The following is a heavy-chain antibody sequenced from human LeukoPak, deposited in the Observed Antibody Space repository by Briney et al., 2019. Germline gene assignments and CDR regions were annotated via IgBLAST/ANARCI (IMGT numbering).Heavy chain of an antibody. D-gene: IGHD5-18*01. J-gene: IGHJ4*02. Sequence: SGPTLVNPTRTLTLTCTFAGFPRATSGMCVSWIRQPPGKALEWLARIDWDDAKYFTTSLQTRLTISKDTSKNQVVLTVTNIDPVDTATYYCARIRRNTAMAFDYWGQGTLVTVSS. V-gene: IGHV2-70*11. CDR1: GFPRATSGMC. CDR2: IDWDDAK. CDR3: ARIRRNTAMAFDY.